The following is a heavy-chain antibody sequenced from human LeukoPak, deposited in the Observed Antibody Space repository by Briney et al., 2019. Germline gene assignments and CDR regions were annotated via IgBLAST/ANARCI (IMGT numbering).Heavy chain of an antibody. CDR3: ARDLTIFGVVIPGDY. D-gene: IGHD3-3*01. V-gene: IGHV4-4*07. CDR2: IYTSGNT. J-gene: IGHJ4*02. CDR1: GGSISSYY. Sequence: PSETLSLTCTVSGGSISSYYWSWIRQPAGKGLEWIGRIYTSGNTNYNPSLKSRVTVSVDTSKNQFSLNLSSVTAADTAVYYCARDLTIFGVVIPGDYWGQGTLVTVSS.